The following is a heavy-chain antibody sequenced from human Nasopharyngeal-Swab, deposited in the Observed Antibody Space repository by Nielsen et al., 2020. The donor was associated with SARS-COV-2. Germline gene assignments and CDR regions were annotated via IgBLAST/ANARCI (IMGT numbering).Heavy chain of an antibody. Sequence: WIRQPPGKALEWLALIDWDDDKYYSTSLKTRLTISKDTSKNQVVLTMTNMGPVDTATYYCARGAWFGEFNWFDPWGQGTLVTVSS. CDR3: ARGAWFGEFNWFDP. D-gene: IGHD3-10*01. J-gene: IGHJ5*02. V-gene: IGHV2-70*01. CDR2: IDWDDDK.